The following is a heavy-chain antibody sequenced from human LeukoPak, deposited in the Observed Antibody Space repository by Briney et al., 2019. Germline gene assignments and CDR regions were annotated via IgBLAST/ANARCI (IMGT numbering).Heavy chain of an antibody. V-gene: IGHV4-59*01. D-gene: IGHD3-16*01. CDR2: IYYSGST. Sequence: SETLSLTCTISGGSISSYYWSWIRQPPGKGLEWIGYIYYSGSTNYNPSLKSRVTISVDTSKNQFSLKLSSVTAADTAVYYCARGTYFWGHDAFDTWGQGTMVTVSS. CDR3: ARGTYFWGHDAFDT. CDR1: GGSISSYY. J-gene: IGHJ3*02.